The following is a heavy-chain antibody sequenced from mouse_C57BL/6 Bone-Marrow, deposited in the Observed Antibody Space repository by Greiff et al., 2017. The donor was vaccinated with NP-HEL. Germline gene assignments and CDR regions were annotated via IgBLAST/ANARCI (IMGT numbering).Heavy chain of an antibody. V-gene: IGHV1-64*01. CDR3: ARLGIRGLFDY. Sequence: QVQLQQPGAELVKPGASVKLSCKASGYTFTSYWMHWVKQRPGQGLEWIGMIHPNSGSTNYNEKFKSKATLTVDKSSSTAYMQLSSLTSEDSAVYYCARLGIRGLFDYWGQGTTLTVSS. J-gene: IGHJ2*01. CDR2: IHPNSGST. CDR1: GYTFTSYW.